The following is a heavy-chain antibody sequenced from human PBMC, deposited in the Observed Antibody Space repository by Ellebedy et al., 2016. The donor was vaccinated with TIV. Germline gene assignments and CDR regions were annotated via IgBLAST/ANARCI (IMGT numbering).Heavy chain of an antibody. Sequence: SGPTLVXPTQTLTLTCSFSGFSLSSIAVGVSWIRQTPGKALEWLTLVYWDGSKVYSPSLESRLTITEDTSKNQVVLTMTNMDPVDTATYYCAHTSGWTIDYWGQGTLVTVSS. D-gene: IGHD6-19*01. CDR3: AHTSGWTIDY. CDR2: VYWDGSK. J-gene: IGHJ4*02. CDR1: GFSLSSIAVG. V-gene: IGHV2-5*02.